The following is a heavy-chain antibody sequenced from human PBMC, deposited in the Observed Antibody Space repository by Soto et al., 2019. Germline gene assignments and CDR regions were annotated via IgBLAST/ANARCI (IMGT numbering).Heavy chain of an antibody. CDR3: ARPGSLGYYDSSGYLRAPTGPPDD. Sequence: PGESLKISCKGSGYSFTSYWISWVRQMPGKGLEWMGRIDPSDSYTNYSPSFQGHVTISADKSISTAYLQWSSLKASDTAMYYCARPGSLGYYDSSGYLRAPTGPPDDWGQGTTVTVSS. D-gene: IGHD3-22*01. V-gene: IGHV5-10-1*01. J-gene: IGHJ6*02. CDR1: GYSFTSYW. CDR2: IDPSDSYT.